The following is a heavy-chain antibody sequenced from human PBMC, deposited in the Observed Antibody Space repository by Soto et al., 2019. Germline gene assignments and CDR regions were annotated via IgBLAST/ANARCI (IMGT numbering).Heavy chain of an antibody. CDR2: INSDESNT. D-gene: IGHD2-8*01. V-gene: IGHV3-74*01. Sequence: EVQLVESGGGLVQPGGSLRLSCAASGFTFSNYWMHWVRQAPGKGLVWVSRINSDESNTRYADSVKGRFTISRDNAKNTLYLQVNSLRAEDTAVYYCARGPIVLVVYAPRSDYGMDVWGQGTTVTVSS. CDR1: GFTFSNYW. CDR3: ARGPIVLVVYAPRSDYGMDV. J-gene: IGHJ6*02.